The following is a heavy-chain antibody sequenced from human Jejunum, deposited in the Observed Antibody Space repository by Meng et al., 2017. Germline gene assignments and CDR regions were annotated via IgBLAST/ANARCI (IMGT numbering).Heavy chain of an antibody. V-gene: IGHV4-31*03. CDR3: ARATAGNSEYFQN. CDR1: GGSMNSAGHY. D-gene: IGHD4-23*01. CDR2: IHYSGGT. J-gene: IGHJ1*01. Sequence: VRRQDAGPGLVKPAQTLSLTCTAAGGSMNSAGHYWSWIRQDPGKGLEWIGYIHYSGGTYYNPSLKSRVTISVDTSKNQFSLKLNSVSAADTAVYYCARATAGNSEYFQNWGQGTLVTVSS.